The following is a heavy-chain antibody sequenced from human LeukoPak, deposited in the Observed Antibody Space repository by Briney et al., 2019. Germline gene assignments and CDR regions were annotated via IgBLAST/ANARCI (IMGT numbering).Heavy chain of an antibody. D-gene: IGHD2-2*01. CDR3: AREMKEGYCSSTSCYEGSAFDI. Sequence: GASVKVSCKASGYTFTSYYMHWVRQAPGQGLEWMGWINPNSGGTNYAQKFQGRVTMTRDTSISTAYMELSRLRSDDTAVYYCAREMKEGYCSSTSCYEGSAFDIWGQGTMVTVSS. CDR2: INPNSGGT. CDR1: GYTFTSYY. J-gene: IGHJ3*02. V-gene: IGHV1-2*02.